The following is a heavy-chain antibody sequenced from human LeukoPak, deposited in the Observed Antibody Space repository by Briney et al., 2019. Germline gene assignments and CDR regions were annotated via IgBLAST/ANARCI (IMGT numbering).Heavy chain of an antibody. CDR2: ISSSSSYI. CDR1: GFTFSSYS. CDR3: AKCNVDTAMVPDY. J-gene: IGHJ4*02. Sequence: PGGSLRLSCAASGFTFSSYSMNWVRQAPGKGLEWVSSISSSSSYIYYADSVKGRFTISRDNAKNSLYLQMNSLRAEDTAVYYCAKCNVDTAMVPDYWGQGTLVTVSS. V-gene: IGHV3-21*01. D-gene: IGHD5-18*01.